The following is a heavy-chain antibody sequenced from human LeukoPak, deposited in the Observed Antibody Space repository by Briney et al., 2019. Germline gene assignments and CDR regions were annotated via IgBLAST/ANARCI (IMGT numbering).Heavy chain of an antibody. CDR3: ARAGNYYETPFDY. V-gene: IGHV3-23*01. Sequence: PGGSLRLSCAASGFTFSSYVMTWVRQAPGKGLEWVSTISGSGGVTDYADSVKGRFTISRDNSKNTLYLQMNSLRAEDTAVYYCARAGNYYETPFDYWGQGSLVTVSS. CDR1: GFTFSSYV. CDR2: ISGSGGVT. J-gene: IGHJ4*02. D-gene: IGHD3-10*01.